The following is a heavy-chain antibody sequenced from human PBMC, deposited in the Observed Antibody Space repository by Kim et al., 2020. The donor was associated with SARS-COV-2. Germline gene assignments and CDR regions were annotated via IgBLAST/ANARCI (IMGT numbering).Heavy chain of an antibody. CDR3: ARVGSTRVTDY. CDR1: GGSISSYY. CDR2: IYYSGST. D-gene: IGHD2-21*02. J-gene: IGHJ4*02. Sequence: SETLSLTCTVSGGSISSYYWSWIRQPPGKGLEWIGYIYYSGSTNYNPSLKSRVTISVDTSKNQFSLKLSSVTAADTAVYYCARVGSTRVTDYWGQGTLVT. V-gene: IGHV4-59*13.